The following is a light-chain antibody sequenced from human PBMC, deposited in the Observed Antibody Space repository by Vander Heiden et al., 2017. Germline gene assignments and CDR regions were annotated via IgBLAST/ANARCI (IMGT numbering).Light chain of an antibody. Sequence: ILFTQSPATLSLSPGERATLSCRASQSVSSYLAWYQQKPGQAPRLLIYDASNRATGIPARFSGSGSGTDFTLTISSLEPEDFAVYYCQQRSNWPWTFGQGTKVEIK. CDR3: QQRSNWPWT. J-gene: IGKJ1*01. V-gene: IGKV3-11*01. CDR1: QSVSSY. CDR2: DAS.